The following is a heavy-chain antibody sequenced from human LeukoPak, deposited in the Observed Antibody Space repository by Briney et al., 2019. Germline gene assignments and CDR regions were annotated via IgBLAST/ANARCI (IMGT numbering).Heavy chain of an antibody. CDR2: ISGSGTTT. CDR1: GFTFSNFA. Sequence: PGGSLRLSCAASGFTFSNFAMSWVRQAPGKGLEWVSAISGSGTTTYYADSVKGRFTISRDNSKNTLYLQMNSLRAEDTAVYYCAKGSGSGSYDYWGQGTLVTVSS. V-gene: IGHV3-23*01. D-gene: IGHD3-10*01. J-gene: IGHJ4*02. CDR3: AKGSGSGSYDY.